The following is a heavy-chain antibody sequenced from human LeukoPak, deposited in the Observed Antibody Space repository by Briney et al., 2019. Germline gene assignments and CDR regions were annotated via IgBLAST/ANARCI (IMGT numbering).Heavy chain of an antibody. CDR2: IKQDGSEK. V-gene: IGHV3-7*01. Sequence: PGGSLRLSCAAPGFTFSSYWMSWVRQAPGKGLEWVANIKQDGSEKYYVDSVKGRFTISRDNAKNSLYLQMNSLRAEDTAVYYCARDSYQYCSSTSCYQMGYYYYGMDVWGQGTTVTVSS. J-gene: IGHJ6*02. CDR3: ARDSYQYCSSTSCYQMGYYYYGMDV. CDR1: GFTFSSYW. D-gene: IGHD2-2*01.